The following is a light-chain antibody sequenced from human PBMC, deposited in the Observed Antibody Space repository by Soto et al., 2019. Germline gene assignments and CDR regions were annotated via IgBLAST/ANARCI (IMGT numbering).Light chain of an antibody. J-gene: IGKJ1*01. CDR3: QQYNSYAT. Sequence: DIQMTQSPSTLSASVGDRVTITCRASQSSSSWLAWYQQKPGKGPKLLIYDASSLESGVPSRFSGSGSGTEFTLTISSLQPDDFTTYYCQQYNSYATFGQGTKVEIK. CDR1: QSSSSW. CDR2: DAS. V-gene: IGKV1-5*01.